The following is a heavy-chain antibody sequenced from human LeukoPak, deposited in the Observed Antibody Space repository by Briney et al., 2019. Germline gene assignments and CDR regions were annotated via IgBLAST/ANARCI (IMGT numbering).Heavy chain of an antibody. CDR3: ASPRRDSYNYFEY. Sequence: PGTSLRLSCTASGFTFSSHGMHWVRQTPGKGLEWVAVISSDGKDKKFADSVKGRLTISRDNSMNMLYLQMNSLRVEDTAVYYCASPRRDSYNYFEYWGQGTLVTVSS. D-gene: IGHD5-24*01. J-gene: IGHJ4*02. V-gene: IGHV3-30*03. CDR1: GFTFSSHG. CDR2: ISSDGKDK.